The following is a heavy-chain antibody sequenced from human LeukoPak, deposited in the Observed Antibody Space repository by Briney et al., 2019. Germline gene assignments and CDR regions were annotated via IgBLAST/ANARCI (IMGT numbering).Heavy chain of an antibody. V-gene: IGHV1-18*01. CDR3: ARSKDYYDSSGYLPSDY. CDR2: ISAYNGNT. CDR1: GYTFTSYG. Sequence: ASVNVSCKASGYTFTSYGISWVRQAPGQGLEWMGWISAYNGNTNYAQKLQGRVTMTTDTSTSTAYMELRSLRSDGTAVYYCARSKDYYDSSGYLPSDYWGQGTLVTISS. J-gene: IGHJ4*02. D-gene: IGHD3-22*01.